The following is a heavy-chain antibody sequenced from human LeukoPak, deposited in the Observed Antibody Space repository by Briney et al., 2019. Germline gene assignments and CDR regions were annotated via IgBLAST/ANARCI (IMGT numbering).Heavy chain of an antibody. V-gene: IGHV4-34*01. CDR3: ARGRRGYSYDFDY. CDR1: GESFSGYY. CDR2: INHSGST. Sequence: PSETLSLTCAVYGESFSGYYWSWIRQPPGKGLEWIGEINHSGSTNYNPSLKSRVTISVDTSKNQFSLKLSSVTAADTAVYYCARGRRGYSYDFDYWGQETLVTVSS. J-gene: IGHJ4*02. D-gene: IGHD5-18*01.